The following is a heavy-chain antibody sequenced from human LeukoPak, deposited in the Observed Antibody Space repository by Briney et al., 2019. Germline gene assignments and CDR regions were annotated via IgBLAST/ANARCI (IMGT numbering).Heavy chain of an antibody. CDR1: GYTFTGYY. Sequence: SVTVSCKASGYTFTGYYMHWVRQAPRQGLEGMGWINPNSGGTNYAQKFQGRVTMTRDTSISTAYMELSRLRSDDTAVYYCASLSEGVRGHFDPWGQGTLVTVSS. V-gene: IGHV1-2*02. D-gene: IGHD3-10*01. CDR3: ASLSEGVRGHFDP. J-gene: IGHJ5*02. CDR2: INPNSGGT.